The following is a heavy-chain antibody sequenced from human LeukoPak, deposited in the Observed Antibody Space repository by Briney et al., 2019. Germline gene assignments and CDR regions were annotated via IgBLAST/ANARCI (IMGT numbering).Heavy chain of an antibody. CDR1: GFTFSSHR. CDR3: AKAAYCGTDCHYYFEY. Sequence: GGSLRLSCAVSGFTFSSHRMNWVRQAPGKGLEWVASVKQGGSTKYYADSVKGRFTITRDNAKNSLYLQMDSLRDEDSAVYYCAKAAYCGTDCHYYFEYWGQGTLVIVSS. CDR2: VKQGGSTK. J-gene: IGHJ4*02. V-gene: IGHV3-7*05. D-gene: IGHD2-21*02.